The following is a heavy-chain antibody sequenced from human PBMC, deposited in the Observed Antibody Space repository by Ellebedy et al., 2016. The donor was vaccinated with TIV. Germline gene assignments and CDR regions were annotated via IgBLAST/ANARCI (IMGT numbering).Heavy chain of an antibody. CDR3: AREMVRGAPVDY. D-gene: IGHD3-10*01. V-gene: IGHV1-18*01. CDR1: GYTFTSYG. CDR2: ISAYNGNT. Sequence: ASVKVSXXVSGYTFTSYGISWVRQAPGQGLEWMGWISAYNGNTNYAQKLQGRVTMTTDTSTSTAYMELRSLRSDDTAVYYCAREMVRGAPVDYWGQGTLVTVSS. J-gene: IGHJ4*02.